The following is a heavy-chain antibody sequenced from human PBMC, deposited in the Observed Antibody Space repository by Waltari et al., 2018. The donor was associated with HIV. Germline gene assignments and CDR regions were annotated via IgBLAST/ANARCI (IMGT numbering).Heavy chain of an antibody. CDR1: GGSINSGDYY. CDR3: ARAGSVFGTSPYGMDV. Sequence: QVQLQESGPGLVKPSQTLSLTCTVSGGSINSGDYYRSWIRQPPGKGLEWIGYIYYSGSTYYNPSLKSRVTISVDTSKNQFSLKLSSVSAADTAVYYCARAGSVFGTSPYGMDVWGQGTTVTVSS. J-gene: IGHJ6*02. CDR2: IYYSGST. V-gene: IGHV4-30-4*01. D-gene: IGHD2-2*01.